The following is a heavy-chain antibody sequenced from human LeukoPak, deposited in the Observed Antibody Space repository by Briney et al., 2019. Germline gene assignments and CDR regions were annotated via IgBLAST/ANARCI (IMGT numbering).Heavy chain of an antibody. J-gene: IGHJ4*02. V-gene: IGHV1-46*01. CDR1: GYTFTSYY. CDR2: INPSGGST. D-gene: IGHD1-1*01. CDR3: ARERRARGVESDY. Sequence: ASVKVSCKASGYTFTSYYMHWVRQAPGQGLEWMGIINPSGGSTSYAQKFQGRVTMTTDTSTSTVYMELRSLRSDDTAVYYCARERRARGVESDYWGQGTLVTVSS.